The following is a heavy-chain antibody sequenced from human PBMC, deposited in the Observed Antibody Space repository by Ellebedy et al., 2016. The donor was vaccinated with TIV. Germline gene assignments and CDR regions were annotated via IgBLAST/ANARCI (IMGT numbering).Heavy chain of an antibody. CDR3: ARGGIVGSTPYDY. CDR2: IKQDGSEK. CDR1: GFTFSIYW. D-gene: IGHD1-26*01. V-gene: IGHV3-7*04. Sequence: PGGSLRLSCAASGFTFSIYWMSWVRQAPGKGLECVANIKQDGSEKSYVDSVKGRFTISRDNAKNSLYLQMNSLRAEDTAVYYCARGGIVGSTPYDYWGQGTLVTVSS. J-gene: IGHJ4*02.